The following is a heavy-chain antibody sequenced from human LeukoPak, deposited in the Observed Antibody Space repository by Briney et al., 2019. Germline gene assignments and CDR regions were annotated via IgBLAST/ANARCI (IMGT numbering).Heavy chain of an antibody. CDR2: INPNSGGT. CDR1: GYTFTGYY. D-gene: IGHD3-9*01. J-gene: IGHJ6*03. CDR3: ARDLLSYYDILTGYLPSYYMDV. Sequence: GASVKVSCKASGYTFTGYYMHWVRQAPGQGLEWMGWINPNSGGTNYAQKFQGRVTMTRDTSISTAYMELSRLRSDDTAVYYCARDLLSYYDILTGYLPSYYMDVWGKGTTVTISS. V-gene: IGHV1-2*02.